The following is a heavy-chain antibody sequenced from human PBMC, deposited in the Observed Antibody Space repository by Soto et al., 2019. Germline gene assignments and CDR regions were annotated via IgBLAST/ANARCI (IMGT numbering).Heavy chain of an antibody. CDR3: XXXXXXAGXYYYYMDV. J-gene: IGHJ6*03. Sequence: QVQLVESGGGVVQPGRSLRLSCAASGFTFSSYGMHWVRQAPGKGLEWVAVIWYDGSNKYYADSVKGQFTISRDNSKNXXXXXXXXXXXXXXXXXXXXXXXXXAGXYYYYMDVXXXGXXVTVSX. CDR1: GFTFSSYG. D-gene: IGHD6-13*01. CDR2: IWYDGSNK. V-gene: IGHV3-33*01.